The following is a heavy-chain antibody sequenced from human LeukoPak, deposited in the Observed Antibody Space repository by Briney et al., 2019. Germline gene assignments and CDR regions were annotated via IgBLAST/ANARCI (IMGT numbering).Heavy chain of an antibody. D-gene: IGHD5-24*01. V-gene: IGHV4-31*03. Sequence: SQTLSLTCTVSGGSISSGGYYWSWIRQHPGKGLEWIGYIYYSGSTYYNPSLKSRVTISVDTSKNQFSLKLSSMTAADTAVYYCARTPRDGYNSPYFDYWGQGTLVTVSS. CDR2: IYYSGST. CDR3: ARTPRDGYNSPYFDY. J-gene: IGHJ4*02. CDR1: GGSISSGGYY.